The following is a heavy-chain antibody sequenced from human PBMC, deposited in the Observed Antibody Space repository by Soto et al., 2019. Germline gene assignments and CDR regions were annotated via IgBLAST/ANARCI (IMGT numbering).Heavy chain of an antibody. CDR2: IWYDGSNK. Sequence: GGSLRLSCAASGFTFSSYGMHWVRQAPGKGLEWVAVIWYDGSNKYYADSVKGRFTISRDNSKNTLYLQMNSLRAEDTAVYYCARDSNSGSYSRALDFDYWGQGTLVTVSS. CDR3: ARDSNSGSYSRALDFDY. V-gene: IGHV3-33*01. J-gene: IGHJ4*02. D-gene: IGHD1-26*01. CDR1: GFTFSSYG.